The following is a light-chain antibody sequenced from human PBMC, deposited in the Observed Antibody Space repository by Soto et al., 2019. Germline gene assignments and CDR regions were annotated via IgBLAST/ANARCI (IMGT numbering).Light chain of an antibody. J-gene: IGKJ1*01. Sequence: DIVMTQSPDSLAVSLGERATINCKSSQSVLYSSNNKNYLAWYQQKAGQPPKLLIYRASTRESGVPDRFSGSGSGTDFTLTISSLQAEDVAVYYCQQYYSTPLTFGQGPKVEIK. CDR1: QSVLYSSNNKNY. CDR3: QQYYSTPLT. CDR2: RAS. V-gene: IGKV4-1*01.